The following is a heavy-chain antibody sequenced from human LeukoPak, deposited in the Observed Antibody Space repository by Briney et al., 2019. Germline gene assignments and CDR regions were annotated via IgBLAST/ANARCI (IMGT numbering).Heavy chain of an antibody. CDR1: GFTFSSYA. J-gene: IGHJ4*02. CDR3: AKASGWYYFDY. V-gene: IGHV3-23*01. D-gene: IGHD6-19*01. Sequence: GGSLRLSCAASGFTFSSYARSWVRQPPGKGLEWVSAISGSGGSTYYADSVKGRFTISRDNSKNTLYLQMNSLRAEDTAVYYCAKASGWYYFDYWGQGTLVTVSS. CDR2: ISGSGGST.